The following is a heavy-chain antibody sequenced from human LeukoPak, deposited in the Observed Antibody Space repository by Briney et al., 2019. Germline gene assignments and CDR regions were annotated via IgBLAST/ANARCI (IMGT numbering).Heavy chain of an antibody. D-gene: IGHD6-13*01. CDR3: ARGREIAAAGLTNWFDP. Sequence: SETLSLTCAVYGGSFSGYYWSWIRQPPGKGLEWIGEINHSGSTNYNPSLKSRVTISVDTSKNQFSLKLSSVTAADTAVYYCARGREIAAAGLTNWFDPWGQGTLVTVSS. CDR2: INHSGST. CDR1: GGSFSGYY. J-gene: IGHJ5*02. V-gene: IGHV4-34*01.